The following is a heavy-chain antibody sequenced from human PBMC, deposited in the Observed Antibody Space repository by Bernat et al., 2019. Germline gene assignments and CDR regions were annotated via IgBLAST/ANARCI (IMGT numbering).Heavy chain of an antibody. CDR2: ISAYNGNT. J-gene: IGHJ4*01. V-gene: IGHV1-18*01. CDR3: ARDCSGSSCYPGRYYVDY. D-gene: IGHD2-15*01. CDR1: GYTFTSYG. Sequence: QVQLVQSGAEVKKPGASVKVSCKASGYTFTSYGISWVRQAPGQGLEWMGWISAYNGNTNYAQKLQGRVTMTKDTSTSTAYMKVGSLRSDDTAVYYCARDCSGSSCYPGRYYVDYWGQGTLVTVSS.